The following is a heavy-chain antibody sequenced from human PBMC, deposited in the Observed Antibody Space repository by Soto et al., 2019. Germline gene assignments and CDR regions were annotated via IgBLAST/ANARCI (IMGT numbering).Heavy chain of an antibody. CDR3: AKDRTYCSGGSCYEFDY. CDR1: GFTFSSYG. Sequence: GGSLRLSCAASGFTFSSYGMHWVRQAPGKGLEWVAVIWYYGSNKYYADSVKGRFTISRDNSKNTLYLQMNSLRAEDTALYYCAKDRTYCSGGSCYEFDYWGQGTLVTVSS. V-gene: IGHV3-30*02. D-gene: IGHD2-15*01. CDR2: IWYYGSNK. J-gene: IGHJ4*02.